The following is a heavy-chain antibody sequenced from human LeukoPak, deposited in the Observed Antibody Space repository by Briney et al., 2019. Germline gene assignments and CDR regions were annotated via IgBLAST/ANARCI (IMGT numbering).Heavy chain of an antibody. V-gene: IGHV4-59*01. Sequence: PSETLSLTCTVSGGSISSYYWSWIRQPPGKGLEWIGYIYYSGSTNYNPSLKSRVTISVDTSKNQFSLKLSSVTAADTAVYYCAGTLGYYYYYMDVWGKGTTVTISS. CDR1: GGSISSYY. CDR3: AGTLGYYYYYMDV. J-gene: IGHJ6*03. D-gene: IGHD7-27*01. CDR2: IYYSGST.